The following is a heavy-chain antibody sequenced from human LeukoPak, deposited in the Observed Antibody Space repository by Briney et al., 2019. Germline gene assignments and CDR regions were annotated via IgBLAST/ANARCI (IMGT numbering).Heavy chain of an antibody. V-gene: IGHV1-2*02. CDR1: GYTFTGYY. D-gene: IGHD3-22*01. CDR2: INPNSGGT. J-gene: IGHJ4*02. CDR3: ARISEVCYDSSGYYCTYFDY. Sequence: ASVKASCKASGYTFTGYYMHWVRQAPGQGLEWMGWINPNSGGTNYAQKFQGRVTMTRDTSISTAYMELSRLRSDDTAVYYCARISEVCYDSSGYYCTYFDYWGQGTLVTVSS.